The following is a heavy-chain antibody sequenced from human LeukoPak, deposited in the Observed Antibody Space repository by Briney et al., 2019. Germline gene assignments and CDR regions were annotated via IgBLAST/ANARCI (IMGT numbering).Heavy chain of an antibody. D-gene: IGHD5-18*01. V-gene: IGHV4-59*01. J-gene: IGHJ3*02. CDR2: IYYSGST. CDR1: GGSISSYY. CDR3: ARSGYSYGADAFDI. Sequence: SETLSLTCTISGGSISSYYWSWIRQPPGKGLEWIGYIYYSGSTNYNPSLKSRVTISVDTSKKQFSLKLSSVTAADTAVYYCARSGYSYGADAFDIWGQGTMVTVSS.